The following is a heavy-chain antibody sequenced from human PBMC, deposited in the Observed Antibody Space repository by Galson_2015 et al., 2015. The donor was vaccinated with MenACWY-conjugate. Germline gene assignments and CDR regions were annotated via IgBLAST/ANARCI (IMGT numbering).Heavy chain of an antibody. V-gene: IGHV3-23*01. D-gene: IGHD2-8*02. CDR1: GFTISNYV. Sequence: SLRLSCAASGFTISNYVMSWVRQAPGKGLESVSTLSSSDYRTFYADSVKGRFTISRDNSKNTLYLQMNSLKAEDTAVYYCAKYLSFCSGDVCYKHYYYYCMDVWGKGTTVTVSS. CDR2: LSSSDYRT. CDR3: AKYLSFCSGDVCYKHYYYYCMDV. J-gene: IGHJ6*03.